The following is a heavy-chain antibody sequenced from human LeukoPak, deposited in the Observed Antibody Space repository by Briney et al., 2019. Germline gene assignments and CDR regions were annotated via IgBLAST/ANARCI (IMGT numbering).Heavy chain of an antibody. CDR1: GFAFSTYS. CDR3: AKVTMIVVVTRELYYWDGMDV. Sequence: GGSLRLSCAASGFAFSTYSIDWVRQAPGKGLEWVSAISGSGGSTYYADSVKGRFTISRDNSKNTLYLQMNSLRAEDTAVYYCAKVTMIVVVTRELYYWDGMDVWGQGTTVTVSS. J-gene: IGHJ6*02. D-gene: IGHD3-22*01. V-gene: IGHV3-23*01. CDR2: ISGSGGST.